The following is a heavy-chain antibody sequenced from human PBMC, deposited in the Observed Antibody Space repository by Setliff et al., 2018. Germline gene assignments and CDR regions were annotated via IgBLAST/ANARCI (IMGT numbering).Heavy chain of an antibody. D-gene: IGHD3-22*01. CDR3: ARAAKYDSSGYYGFWFDP. CDR2: IYSSGST. Sequence: PSETLSLTCTVSGGSISSSYWSWIRQPPGKGLEWIGYIYSSGSTNNNPSLKSRATISVDTSKNQFSLKLSSVTAADTAVYYCARAAKYDSSGYYGFWFDPWGQRTLVTVSS. V-gene: IGHV4-59*01. CDR1: GGSISSSY. J-gene: IGHJ5*02.